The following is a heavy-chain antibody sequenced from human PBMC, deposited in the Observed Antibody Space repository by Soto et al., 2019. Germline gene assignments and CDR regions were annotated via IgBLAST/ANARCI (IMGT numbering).Heavy chain of an antibody. CDR2: ISSSGSTI. J-gene: IGHJ5*02. V-gene: IGHV3-48*03. Sequence: GSLRVSCAASGFTFSSYEMNWVRQAPGEGLEWVSYISSSGSTIYYADSVKGRFTISRDNAKNSLYLQMNSLRAEDTAVYYCARDRVSSGFDPWGQGTLVTVSS. D-gene: IGHD6-13*01. CDR1: GFTFSSYE. CDR3: ARDRVSSGFDP.